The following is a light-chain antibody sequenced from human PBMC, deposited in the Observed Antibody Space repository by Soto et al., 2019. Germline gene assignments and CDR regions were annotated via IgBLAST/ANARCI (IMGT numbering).Light chain of an antibody. CDR2: DAS. V-gene: IGKV1-5*01. Sequence: DIQMTQSPSTLSASVGDRVTITCRASQSISTWLAWYQQKPGKAPKLLIFDASSLQSGVPSRFSGSGSGTDFTLTIISLQPDDFATYYCQEYNSYPWTFGHGTTLEI. CDR3: QEYNSYPWT. CDR1: QSISTW. J-gene: IGKJ1*01.